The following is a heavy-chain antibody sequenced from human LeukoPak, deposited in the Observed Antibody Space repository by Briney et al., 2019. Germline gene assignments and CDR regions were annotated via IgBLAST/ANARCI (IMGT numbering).Heavy chain of an antibody. Sequence: GGSLRLSCAASGFTFSSYAMSWVRQAPGRGLEWVSFINSRSSTIYYADSVKGRFTISRDNSKNTLYLQMNSLRAEDTAVYYCARAYGSGRRADLSIWGQGTMVTVSS. CDR3: ARAYGSGRRADLSI. CDR2: INSRSSTI. V-gene: IGHV3-48*01. D-gene: IGHD3-10*01. J-gene: IGHJ3*02. CDR1: GFTFSSYA.